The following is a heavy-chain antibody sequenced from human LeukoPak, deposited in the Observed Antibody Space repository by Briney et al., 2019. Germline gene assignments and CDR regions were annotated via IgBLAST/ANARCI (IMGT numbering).Heavy chain of an antibody. CDR2: IYHSGST. D-gene: IGHD5-18*01. V-gene: IGHV4-4*02. J-gene: IGHJ3*02. CDR1: GGSISSSNW. Sequence: SETLSLTCAVSGGSISSSNWWSWVRQPPGKGLEWIGEIYHSGSTNYNPSLKSRVTISVDKSKNQFSLKLSSVAAADTAVYYCARDNVDTAMATSAFDIWGQGTMVTVSS. CDR3: ARDNVDTAMATSAFDI.